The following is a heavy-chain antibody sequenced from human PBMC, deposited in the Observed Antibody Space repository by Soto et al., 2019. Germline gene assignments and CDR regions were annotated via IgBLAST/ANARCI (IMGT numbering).Heavy chain of an antibody. CDR3: AKHFSDSTGPFDY. CDR1: GFTFSSYA. V-gene: IGHV3-23*01. J-gene: IGHJ4*02. D-gene: IGHD3-22*01. CDR2: IMSGGSTT. Sequence: GGSLRLSCAASGFTFSSYAMSWVRQAPGTGLEWVSTIMSGGSTTYYADSVKGRFTISRDNSKDTLYLQMNILRAEDSAVYYCAKHFSDSTGPFDYWGQGTLVTAPQ.